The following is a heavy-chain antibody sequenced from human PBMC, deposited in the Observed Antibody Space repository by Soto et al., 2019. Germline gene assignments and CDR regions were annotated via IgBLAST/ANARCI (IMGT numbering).Heavy chain of an antibody. J-gene: IGHJ6*02. CDR1: GYVFTNYW. CDR2: IHPDDSDT. D-gene: IGHD2-15*01. CDR3: ARSPVVAAIDYYGMDV. Sequence: GESLKISCKASGYVFTNYWIGWVRQIPGGGLEWMGIIHPDDSDTKYNPSFQGQVTFSADKSITTAYLHWSSLKASDTAIYYCARSPVVAAIDYYGMDVWGQGTTVTVSS. V-gene: IGHV5-51*01.